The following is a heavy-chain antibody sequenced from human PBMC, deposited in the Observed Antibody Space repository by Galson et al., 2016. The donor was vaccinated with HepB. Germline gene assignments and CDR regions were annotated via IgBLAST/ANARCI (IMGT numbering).Heavy chain of an antibody. CDR1: GFTFSDSY. J-gene: IGHJ4*02. CDR3: ARGATVTTS. CDR2: IKQDGSER. V-gene: IGHV3-7*03. D-gene: IGHD4-17*01. Sequence: SLRHSCAASGFTFSDSYMTWVRQAPGKGLEWVANIKQDGSERNYVDSVKGRFTISRDNAKNSLYLQMNSLRVQDTAMYFCARGATVTTSWGQGTLVIVSS.